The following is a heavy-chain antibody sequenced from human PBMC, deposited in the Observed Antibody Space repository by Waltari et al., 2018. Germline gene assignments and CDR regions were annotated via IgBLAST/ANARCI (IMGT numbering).Heavy chain of an antibody. J-gene: IGHJ3*02. V-gene: IGHV3-23*01. CDR2: ISGSADAS. CDR3: AKPAGYAYGYGAFHM. Sequence: EVYLLESGGALVQPGQSLRLSCEASRFTFRDYAMTWVRQAPGKGLEWVSTISGSADASYYADSVKGRVAISRDNPKNTLYLQMNILRVEDTAIYYCAKPAGYAYGYGAFHMWGQGTTVTVSS. CDR1: RFTFRDYA. D-gene: IGHD3-16*01.